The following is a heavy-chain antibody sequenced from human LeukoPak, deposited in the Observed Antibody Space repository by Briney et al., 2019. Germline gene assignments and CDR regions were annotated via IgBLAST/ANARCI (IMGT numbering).Heavy chain of an antibody. CDR3: ARGITGIAAAGIVVGAFDI. Sequence: KPSETLSLTCTVSGGSISSSSYYWGWIRQPPGKGLEWIGSIYYSGSTYYNPSLKSRVTISVDTSKNQFSLKLSSVTAADTAVYYCARGITGIAAAGIVVGAFDIWGQGTMVTVSS. V-gene: IGHV4-39*07. D-gene: IGHD6-13*01. J-gene: IGHJ3*02. CDR2: IYYSGST. CDR1: GGSISSSSYY.